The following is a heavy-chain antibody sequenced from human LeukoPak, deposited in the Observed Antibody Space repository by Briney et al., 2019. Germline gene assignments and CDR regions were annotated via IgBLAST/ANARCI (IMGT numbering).Heavy chain of an antibody. V-gene: IGHV1-2*02. Sequence: ASVKVSCKASGYTFTGYYMHWVRQAPGQGLEWMEWINPNSGGTNYAQKFQGRVTMTRDTSISTAYMELSRLRSGDTAVYYCARGFDYYGSGSYSSVPRPENRRFDYWGQGTLVTVSS. D-gene: IGHD3-10*01. CDR3: ARGFDYYGSGSYSSVPRPENRRFDY. CDR1: GYTFTGYY. CDR2: INPNSGGT. J-gene: IGHJ4*02.